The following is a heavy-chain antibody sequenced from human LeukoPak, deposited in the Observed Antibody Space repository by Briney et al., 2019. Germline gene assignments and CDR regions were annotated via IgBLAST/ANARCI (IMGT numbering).Heavy chain of an antibody. Sequence: PGGSLRLSCAASGFTFSNAWMSWVRQAPGKGLEWVGRIKSKTDGGTTDYAAPVKGRFTISRDDSKNTLYLQMNSLKTEDTAVYYCTTDALITFGGVIVTLDYWGQGTLVTASS. CDR3: TTDALITFGGVIVTLDY. D-gene: IGHD3-16*02. V-gene: IGHV3-15*01. J-gene: IGHJ4*02. CDR1: GFTFSNAW. CDR2: IKSKTDGGTT.